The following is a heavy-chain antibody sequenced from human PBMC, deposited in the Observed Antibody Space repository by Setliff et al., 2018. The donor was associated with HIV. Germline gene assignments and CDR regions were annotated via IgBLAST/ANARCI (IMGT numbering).Heavy chain of an antibody. CDR1: GASISSGGDY. D-gene: IGHD3-16*01. CDR3: AGGDGITSYYYYYYMDV. V-gene: IGHV4-61*09. J-gene: IGHJ6*03. Sequence: PSETLSLTCTVSGASISSGGDYWTWIRQPAGKGLEWIGHVYTSGTTKYNPSLKSRVSILGDTSKNQFSLKLSSVTAADTAVYYCAGGDGITSYYYYYYMDVWGKGTTVTVSS. CDR2: VYTSGTT.